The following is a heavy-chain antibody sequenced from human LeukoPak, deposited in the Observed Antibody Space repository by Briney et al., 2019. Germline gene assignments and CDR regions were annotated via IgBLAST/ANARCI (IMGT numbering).Heavy chain of an antibody. Sequence: PGGSLRLSCAASGFTFSSYAMSWVRQAPGKGLEWVSAISGSSYYIYYADSVKGRFTISGDNSKNTLYLQMNSLRAEDTAVYYCAKDLLSHYYDSSGYSDYWGQGTLVTVSS. D-gene: IGHD3-22*01. J-gene: IGHJ4*02. V-gene: IGHV3-23*01. CDR3: AKDLLSHYYDSSGYSDY. CDR2: ISGSSYYI. CDR1: GFTFSSYA.